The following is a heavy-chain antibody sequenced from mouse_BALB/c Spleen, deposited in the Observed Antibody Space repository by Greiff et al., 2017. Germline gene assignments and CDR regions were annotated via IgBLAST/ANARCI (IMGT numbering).Heavy chain of an antibody. J-gene: IGHJ4*01. V-gene: IGHV1-9*01. CDR2: ILPGSGST. Sequence: VQLQESGAELMKPGASVKISCKATGYTFSSYWLEWVKQRPGHGLEWIGEILPGSGSTNYNEKFKGKATFTADTSSNTAYMQLSSLTSEDSAVYYCARSSNSSGYDYYAMDYWGQGTSVTVSS. CDR3: ARSSNSSGYDYYAMDY. CDR1: GYTFSSYW. D-gene: IGHD3-1*01.